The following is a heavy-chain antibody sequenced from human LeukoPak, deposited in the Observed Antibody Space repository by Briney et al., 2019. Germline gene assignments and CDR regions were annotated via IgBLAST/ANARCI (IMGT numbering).Heavy chain of an antibody. V-gene: IGHV3-11*06. CDR2: ISGSGTET. J-gene: IGHJ4*02. D-gene: IGHD1-1*01. Sequence: PGGSLRLSCAASGFIFSDYYMSWFRQAPGKGLEWISYISGSGTETNYADPVKGRFTVSRDNAKNSQYLQMNSLRVEDTAVYYCTRGHTKIRHWGQGTLVTVSS. CDR3: TRGHTKIRH. CDR1: GFIFSDYY.